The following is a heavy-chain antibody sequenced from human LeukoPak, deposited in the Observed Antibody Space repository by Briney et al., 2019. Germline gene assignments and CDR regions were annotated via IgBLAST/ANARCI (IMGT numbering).Heavy chain of an antibody. CDR3: AKAEYDYVWGSYRYHYFDY. D-gene: IGHD3-16*02. CDR1: GFTFSSYA. V-gene: IGHV3-23*01. CDR2: ISGSGSSA. Sequence: GGSLRLSCAASGFTFSSYAMTWVRQAPGEGLQWVSDISGSGSSAYYADSVRGRFTISRDNSKNTLYLQMNSLRAEDTAVYYCAKAEYDYVWGSYRYHYFDYWGQGTLVTVSS. J-gene: IGHJ4*02.